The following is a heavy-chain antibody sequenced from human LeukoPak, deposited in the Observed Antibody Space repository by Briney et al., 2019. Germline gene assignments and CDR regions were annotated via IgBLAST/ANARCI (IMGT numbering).Heavy chain of an antibody. CDR1: GGSISSYY. D-gene: IGHD3-3*01. CDR2: IYYSGST. V-gene: IGHV4-59*01. J-gene: IGHJ5*02. Sequence: SETLSLTCTVSGGSISSYYWSWLRQPPGKGLEWFGYIYYSGSTNYNPSLKSRVTISVDTSKNQFFLKLSSVTAADPAVYYCARANHDFWSGKNWFDRWGQGTLVTVSS. CDR3: ARANHDFWSGKNWFDR.